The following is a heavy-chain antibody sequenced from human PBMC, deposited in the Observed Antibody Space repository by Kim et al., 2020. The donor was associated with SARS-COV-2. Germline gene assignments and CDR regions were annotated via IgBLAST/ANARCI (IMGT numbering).Heavy chain of an antibody. V-gene: IGHV4-31*03. Sequence: SETLSLTCTVSGGSISSGGYYWSWIRQHPGKGLEWIGYIYYSGSTYYNPSLKSRVTISVDTSKNQFSLKLSSVTAADTAVYYCARDDYGDYDAFDIWGQGTMVTVSS. D-gene: IGHD4-17*01. CDR1: GGSISSGGYY. CDR3: ARDDYGDYDAFDI. CDR2: IYYSGST. J-gene: IGHJ3*02.